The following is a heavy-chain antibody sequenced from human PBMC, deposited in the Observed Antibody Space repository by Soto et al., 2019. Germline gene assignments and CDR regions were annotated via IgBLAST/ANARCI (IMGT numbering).Heavy chain of an antibody. CDR3: VRGGYVHAFDY. CDR2: IYYSGNT. J-gene: IGHJ4*02. D-gene: IGHD5-12*01. Sequence: PSETLSLTSPVSGGSISYYYWGWIRQPPGKGLEWIGSIYYSGNTHYNPSLKSRVTISVDTSMNQFSLNLDSVTAVDSAVYYCVRGGYVHAFDYWGQGALVTVSS. V-gene: IGHV4-59*01. CDR1: GGSISYYY.